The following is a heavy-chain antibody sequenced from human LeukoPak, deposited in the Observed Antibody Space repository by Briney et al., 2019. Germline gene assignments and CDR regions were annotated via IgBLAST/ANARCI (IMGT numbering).Heavy chain of an antibody. CDR2: INPKSGGT. CDR1: GYTFTGYY. Sequence: ASAKVSCKTFGYTFTGYYIHWVRQAPGQGLEWMGRINPKSGGTNYAQKFQGRVTMTRGTSINTAYMEVSRLRSDDTAVYYCARADHYDSSGYYYYGMDVWGQGTTVTVSS. D-gene: IGHD3-22*01. J-gene: IGHJ6*02. V-gene: IGHV1-2*06. CDR3: ARADHYDSSGYYYYGMDV.